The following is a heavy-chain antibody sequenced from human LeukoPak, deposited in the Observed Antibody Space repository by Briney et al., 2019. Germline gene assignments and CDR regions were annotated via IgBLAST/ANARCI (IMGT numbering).Heavy chain of an antibody. CDR1: GYSISSGYY. CDR3: ARETSRIIYY. Sequence: PSETLSLTCTVSGYSISSGYYWGWIRQPPGKGLEWIANVYHNGNTLYNPSLKNPVTISVDTSNNQFSLTLTSVTAGDTAVYFCARETSRIIYYWGQGMLVTVSS. CDR2: VYHNGNT. V-gene: IGHV4-38-2*02. J-gene: IGHJ4*02.